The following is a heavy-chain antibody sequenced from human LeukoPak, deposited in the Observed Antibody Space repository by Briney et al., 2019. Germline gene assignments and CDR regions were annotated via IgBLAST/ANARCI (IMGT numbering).Heavy chain of an antibody. CDR1: GGSISSGSYY. Sequence: PSQTLSLTCTVSGGSISSGSYYWGWIRQPPGKGLEWIGSIYHSGITYYNASLKSRVTLSVDTSKNQFSLKLSSVTAADTAVYYCARVIYCSGGSCCDGAWFDPWGQGTLVTVSS. J-gene: IGHJ5*02. CDR2: IYHSGIT. CDR3: ARVIYCSGGSCCDGAWFDP. D-gene: IGHD2-15*01. V-gene: IGHV4-39*07.